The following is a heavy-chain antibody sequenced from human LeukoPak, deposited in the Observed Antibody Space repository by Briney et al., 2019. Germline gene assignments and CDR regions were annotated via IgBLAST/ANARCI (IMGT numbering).Heavy chain of an antibody. CDR1: GINFRSQA. CDR2: ISGSGGST. V-gene: IGHV3-23*01. Sequence: GFLRPSCATSGINFRSQAMEWVRQASGEGPEWGSAISGSGGSTYYADSVKGRFTISRDNSKNTLYLQMNSLRAEDTAVYYCAKDWCFPCGGRDYWGQGTLVTVSS. J-gene: IGHJ4*02. CDR3: AKDWCFPCGGRDY. D-gene: IGHD4/OR15-4a*01.